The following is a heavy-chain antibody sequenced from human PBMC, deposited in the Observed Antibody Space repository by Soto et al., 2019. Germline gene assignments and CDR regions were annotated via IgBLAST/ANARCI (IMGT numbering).Heavy chain of an antibody. V-gene: IGHV4-31*03. CDR1: GGSISSGGYY. Sequence: QVQLQESGPGLVKPSQTLSLTCTVSGGSISSGGYYWSWIRQHPGTGLEWNGYISYSGSTYYNPSRKPRVTITVDTSKNQFSLILHSVTAADRAVYYCARGVLHWGQGTLVTVSS. J-gene: IGHJ4*01. CDR3: ARGVLH. CDR2: ISYSGST.